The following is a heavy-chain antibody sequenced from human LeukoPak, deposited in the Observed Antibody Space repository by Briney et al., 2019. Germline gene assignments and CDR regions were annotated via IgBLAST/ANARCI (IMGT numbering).Heavy chain of an antibody. J-gene: IGHJ4*02. CDR1: GYTFTSYD. Sequence: SVKVSCNASGYTFTSYDINWVRQATGQGLEWMGWMNPNSGNTGYAQKFQGRVTMTRNTSISTAYMELSSLRSEDTAVYYCARVPPSVDTAMVFLDYWGQGTLVTVSS. CDR2: MNPNSGNT. CDR3: ARVPPSVDTAMVFLDY. V-gene: IGHV1-8*01. D-gene: IGHD5-18*01.